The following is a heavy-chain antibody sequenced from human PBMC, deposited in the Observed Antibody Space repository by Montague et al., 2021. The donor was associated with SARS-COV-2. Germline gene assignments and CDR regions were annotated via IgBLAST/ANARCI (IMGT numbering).Heavy chain of an antibody. V-gene: IGHV4-59*01. CDR3: ARAQNTCFIANCVNYFGV. D-gene: IGHD1-1*01. Sequence: SETLYLTCEVSGGSMSGYYWTWIRQSPGKGLEWIGYVHYTGSTKYNPSLKTRVSLSLDTPKNHFSLHLSSVTAADTAIYFCARAQNTCFIANCVNYFGVWGLGALVTVSS. CDR1: GGSMSGYY. CDR2: VHYTGST. J-gene: IGHJ4*02.